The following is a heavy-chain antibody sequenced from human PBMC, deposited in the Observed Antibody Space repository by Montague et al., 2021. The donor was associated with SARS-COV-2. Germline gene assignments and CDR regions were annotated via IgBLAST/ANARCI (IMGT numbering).Heavy chain of an antibody. J-gene: IGHJ4*02. CDR2: VRASGSS. Sequence: SETLSLTCTVSGGSVNSDSNYWGWIRQSPGKGLEWIGSVRASGSSYYNPSLNSRVTIFVDSSNNQFSLKMRSVTDADAAVYFCTRGLSSGWAAGVWGQGTLVTVSS. V-gene: IGHV4-39*01. CDR1: GGSVNSDSNY. D-gene: IGHD1-26*01. CDR3: TRGLSSGWAAGV.